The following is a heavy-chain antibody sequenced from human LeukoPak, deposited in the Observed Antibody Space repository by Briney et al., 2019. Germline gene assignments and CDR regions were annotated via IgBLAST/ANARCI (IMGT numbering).Heavy chain of an antibody. CDR1: GGSISSGTYY. CDR3: ARGSIVVVVAATRGLGGWFDP. CDR2: INTSGST. Sequence: TSQTLSLTCTVSGGSISSGTYYWSWIRQPAGKGLEWIGRINTSGSTYYNPSLKSRVTISVDTSKNQFSLKLSSVTAADTAVYYCARGSIVVVVAATRGLGGWFDPWGQGTLVTVSS. D-gene: IGHD2-15*01. V-gene: IGHV4-61*02. J-gene: IGHJ5*02.